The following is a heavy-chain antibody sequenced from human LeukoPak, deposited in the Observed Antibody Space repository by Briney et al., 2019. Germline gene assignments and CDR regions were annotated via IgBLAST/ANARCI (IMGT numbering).Heavy chain of an antibody. CDR2: IYYSGST. CDR1: GGSISSYY. CDR3: ARVGPTSSWFDP. V-gene: IGHV4-59*01. J-gene: IGHJ5*02. D-gene: IGHD3-16*01. Sequence: SETLSLTCTVSGGSISSYYWSWIRQPPGKGLEWIGYIYYSGSTNHNPSLKSRVTISVDTSKNQFSLKLSSVTAADTAVYYCARVGPTSSWFDPWGQGTLVTVSS.